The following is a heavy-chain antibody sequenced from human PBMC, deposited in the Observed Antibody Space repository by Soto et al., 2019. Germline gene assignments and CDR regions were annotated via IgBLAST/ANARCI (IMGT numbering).Heavy chain of an antibody. CDR3: ARDGYCSSTSCYVARYYYGMDV. CDR1: GGTFSSYI. J-gene: IGHJ6*02. V-gene: IGHV1-69*04. CDR2: IIPILGIT. D-gene: IGHD2-2*03. Sequence: SVKVSCKASGGTFSSYIISWVRQAPGQGLEWMGRIIPILGITNYAQKFQGRVTMTTDKSTSTAYMELRSLRSDDTAVYYCARDGYCSSTSCYVARYYYGMDVWGQGTTVTVSS.